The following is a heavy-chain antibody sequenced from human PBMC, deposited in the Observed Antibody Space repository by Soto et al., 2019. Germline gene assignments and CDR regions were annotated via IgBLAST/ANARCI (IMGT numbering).Heavy chain of an antibody. CDR3: AKVLNGYSSGWYPAY. J-gene: IGHJ4*02. Sequence: GGSLRLSCAASGFTFSDYYMSWIRQAPGKGLEWVSYISSSSYTNYADSVKGRFTISRDNAKNSLYLQMNSLRAEDTAVYYCAKVLNGYSSGWYPAYWGQGTLVTVSS. V-gene: IGHV3-11*06. CDR2: ISSSSYT. CDR1: GFTFSDYY. D-gene: IGHD6-19*01.